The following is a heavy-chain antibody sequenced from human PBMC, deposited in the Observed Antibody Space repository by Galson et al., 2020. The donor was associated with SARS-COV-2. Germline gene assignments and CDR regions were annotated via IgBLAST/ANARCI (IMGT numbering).Heavy chain of an antibody. J-gene: IGHJ5*02. D-gene: IGHD2-21*02. CDR2: INPNSCAT. CDR1: GYTFTDSF. CDR3: AKNAVSATANWFDP. V-gene: IGHV1-2*02. Sequence: ASVKVSCKASGYTFTDSFIHWLRQAPGQGLEWMGWINPNSCATNYAQKFQGRVTMTSDTSINTAYMELSRLRSDDTAVYYCAKNAVSATANWFDPWGQGTLVTVSS.